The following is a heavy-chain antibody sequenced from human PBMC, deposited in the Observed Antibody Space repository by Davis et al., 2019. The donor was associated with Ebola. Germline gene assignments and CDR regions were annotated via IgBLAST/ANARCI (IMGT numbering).Heavy chain of an antibody. D-gene: IGHD3-10*01. CDR3: ARGVEVSGSFWDYYFDY. CDR2: IHDSGTT. CDR1: GGSISSGGYY. V-gene: IGHV4-31*03. Sequence: LRLSCTVSGGSISSGGYYWSWIRQHPGQGLEWIGHIHDSGTTYYNPSLKSRVTISADTSNNQFSLRLSSVTAADTAVYYCARGVEVSGSFWDYYFDYWGQGTLVTVSS. J-gene: IGHJ4*02.